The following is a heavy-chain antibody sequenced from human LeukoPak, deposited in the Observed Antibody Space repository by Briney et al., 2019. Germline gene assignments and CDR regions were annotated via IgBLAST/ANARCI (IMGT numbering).Heavy chain of an antibody. CDR2: IYYSGST. Sequence: PSETLSLTCTVSGGSISSSSYYWGWIRQPPGKGLEWIGSIYYSGSTYYNPSLKSRVTISVDTSKNQFSLKLSSVTAADTAVYYCARSRDTAMVDYWGQGTLVTVSS. V-gene: IGHV4-39*01. CDR3: ARSRDTAMVDY. J-gene: IGHJ4*02. CDR1: GGSISSSSYY. D-gene: IGHD5-18*01.